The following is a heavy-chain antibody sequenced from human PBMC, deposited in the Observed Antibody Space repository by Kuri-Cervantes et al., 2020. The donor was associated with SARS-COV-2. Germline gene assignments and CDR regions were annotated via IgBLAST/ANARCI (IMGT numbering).Heavy chain of an antibody. D-gene: IGHD3-10*01. CDR1: GGSFSGYY. J-gene: IGHJ4*02. V-gene: IGHV4-34*01. Sequence: GSLRLSCAVYGGSFSGYYWSWIRQPPGKGLEWIGEINHSGSTNYNPSLKSRVTISVDTSKNQFSLKLSSVTAADTAVYYCARRKITMDRGVEAGGQYYFDYWGQGTLVTVSS. CDR2: INHSGST. CDR3: ARRKITMDRGVEAGGQYYFDY.